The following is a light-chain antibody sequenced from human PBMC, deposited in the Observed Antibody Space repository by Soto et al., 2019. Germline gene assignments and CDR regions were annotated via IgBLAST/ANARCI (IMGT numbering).Light chain of an antibody. CDR1: SSNIGAGYD. CDR2: AVT. CDR3: HSYDSSPSGSV. J-gene: IGLJ2*01. Sequence: QSVLTQPPSVSGAPGQRVTISCTGSSSNIGAGYDVHWYQRIPGTAPKLLIYAVTNRPSGVPDRFSGSKSDTSASLAITGLQAEDEADYYCHSYDSSPSGSVFGGGTKLTVL. V-gene: IGLV1-40*01.